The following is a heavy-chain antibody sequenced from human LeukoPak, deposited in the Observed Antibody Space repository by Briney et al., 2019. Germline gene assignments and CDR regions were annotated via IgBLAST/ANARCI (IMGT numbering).Heavy chain of an antibody. V-gene: IGHV3-48*03. D-gene: IGHD5-18*01. CDR1: GFTFSDYE. J-gene: IGHJ4*02. Sequence: GGSLRLSCAASGFTFSDYEMNWVRQAPGKGLEWVSYISSSGSAIYYADSVKGRFTISRDNAKNSLFLQMNSLRAEDTAVYYCARLKFGGYSYFYDYWGQGTLVTVSS. CDR3: ARLKFGGYSYFYDY. CDR2: ISSSGSAI.